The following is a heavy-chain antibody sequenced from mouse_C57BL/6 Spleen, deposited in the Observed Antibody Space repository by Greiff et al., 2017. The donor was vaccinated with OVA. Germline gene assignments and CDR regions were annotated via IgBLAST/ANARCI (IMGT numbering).Heavy chain of an antibody. Sequence: VQLQQSGAELVKPGASVKLSCKASGYTFTSYWMQWVKQRPGQGLEWIGEIDPSDSYTNYNQKFKGKSTLTVDTSSSTAYMQLSSLTSEDSAVYYCARRITTVVATRGDFDYWGQGTTLTVSS. CDR1: GYTFTSYW. CDR2: IDPSDSYT. D-gene: IGHD1-1*01. V-gene: IGHV1-50*01. J-gene: IGHJ2*01. CDR3: ARRITTVVATRGDFDY.